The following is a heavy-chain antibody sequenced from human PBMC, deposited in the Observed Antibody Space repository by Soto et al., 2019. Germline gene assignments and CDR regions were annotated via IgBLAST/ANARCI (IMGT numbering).Heavy chain of an antibody. CDR2: IYYSGST. V-gene: IGHV4-39*01. Sequence: QLQLQESGPGLVKPSETLSLTCTVSGGSISSSSYYWGWIRQPPGKGLEWIGSIYYSGSTYYNPSLKSRVTISLDTSKNQFSLKLSSVTAAHTAVYYCARQSTVTTSIIPYYYYYMDVWGKGTTVTVSS. J-gene: IGHJ6*03. CDR1: GGSISSSSYY. CDR3: ARQSTVTTSIIPYYYYYMDV. D-gene: IGHD4-4*01.